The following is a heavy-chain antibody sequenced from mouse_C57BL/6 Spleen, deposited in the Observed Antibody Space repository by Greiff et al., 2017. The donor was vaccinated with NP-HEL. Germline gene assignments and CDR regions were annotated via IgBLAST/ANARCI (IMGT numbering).Heavy chain of an antibody. CDR3: ARVIYDGYYWYFDV. J-gene: IGHJ1*03. D-gene: IGHD2-3*01. CDR1: GYSITSGYY. V-gene: IGHV3-6*01. CDR2: ISYDGSN. Sequence: EVQLVESGPGLVKPSQSLSLTCSVTGYSITSGYYWNWIRQFPGNKLEWMGYISYDGSNNYNPSLKNRISITRDTSKNQFFLKLNSVTTEDTATYYCARVIYDGYYWYFDVWGTGTTVTVSS.